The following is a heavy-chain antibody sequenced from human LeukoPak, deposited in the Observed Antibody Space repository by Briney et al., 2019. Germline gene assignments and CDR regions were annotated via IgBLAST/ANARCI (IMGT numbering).Heavy chain of an antibody. Sequence: SQTLSLTCTVAGGSISSGDYYWSWIRQPAGKGLEWIWRSYTSGSTNYNPSLKSRVTMSVDTSKNQFSLKLSSVTAADTAVYYCARDLCSSTSCYTGYFDYWGQGTLVTVSS. CDR1: GGSISSGDYY. CDR3: ARDLCSSTSCYTGYFDY. D-gene: IGHD2-2*02. J-gene: IGHJ4*02. V-gene: IGHV4-61*02. CDR2: SYTSGST.